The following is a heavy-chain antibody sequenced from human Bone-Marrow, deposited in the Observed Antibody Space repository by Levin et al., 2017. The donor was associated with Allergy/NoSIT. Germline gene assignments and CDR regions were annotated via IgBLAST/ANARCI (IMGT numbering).Heavy chain of an antibody. J-gene: IGHJ4*02. V-gene: IGHV3-74*01. CDR3: ARDRGGWNYADY. CDR1: GFTFSIYW. D-gene: IGHD6-19*01. Sequence: TGGSLRLSCAASGFTFSIYWMHWVRQAPGKGLVWVSRMKSDGSSIDYADSVKGRFIISRDNDKNTLFLQMNSLRVEDTAVYYCARDRGGWNYADYWGQGTLVTVSS. CDR2: MKSDGSSI.